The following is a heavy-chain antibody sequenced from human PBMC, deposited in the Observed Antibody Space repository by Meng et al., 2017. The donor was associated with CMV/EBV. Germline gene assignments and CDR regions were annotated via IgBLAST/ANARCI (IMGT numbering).Heavy chain of an antibody. V-gene: IGHV4-31*03. D-gene: IGHD3/OR15-3a*01. CDR3: ARGQVDRLSFDY. J-gene: IGHJ4*02. Sequence: SETLSLTCTVSGGSISSGGYYWSWIRQHPGKGLEWIGYIYYSGSTYYNPSLKSRVTISVDTSKNQFSLKLSSVTAADTAVYYCARGQVDRLSFDYWGQGTRVTVSS. CDR2: IYYSGST. CDR1: GGSISSGGYY.